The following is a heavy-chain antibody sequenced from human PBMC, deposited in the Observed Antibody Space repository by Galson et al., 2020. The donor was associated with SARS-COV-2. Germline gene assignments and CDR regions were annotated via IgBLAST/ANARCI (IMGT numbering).Heavy chain of an antibody. D-gene: IGHD1-1*01. CDR1: GFTFSDYY. CDR3: ARDMNAPGH. V-gene: IGHV3-11*01. Sequence: TGGSLRLSCSASGFTFSDYYMSWIRQAPGKGLEWVSYIGSTGSSIYYADSVKGRFTISRDNAKNSLYLHMDSLRAEDTAMYYCARDMNAPGHWGQGTLVTVSS. CDR2: IGSTGSSI. J-gene: IGHJ4*02.